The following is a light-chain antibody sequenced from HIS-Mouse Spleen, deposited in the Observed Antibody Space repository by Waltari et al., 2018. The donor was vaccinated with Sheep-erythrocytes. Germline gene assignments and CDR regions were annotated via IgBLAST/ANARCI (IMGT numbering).Light chain of an antibody. CDR1: QGILSA. Sequence: AIPFPQSPSSLSSSVGDIVTITCRASQGILSALAWYQQKPGKAPKLLIYDACSLESGVPSRFRGSGSGTDFTLTISSLQHEDVATYYCQQCKNYPRTFGQGTKVEIK. CDR3: QQCKNYPRT. J-gene: IGKJ1*01. CDR2: DAC. V-gene: IGKV1D-13*01.